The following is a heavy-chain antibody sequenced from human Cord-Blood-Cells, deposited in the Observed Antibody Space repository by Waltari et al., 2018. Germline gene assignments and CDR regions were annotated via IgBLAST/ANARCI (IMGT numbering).Heavy chain of an antibody. CDR2: INHSGST. V-gene: IGHV4-34*01. Sequence: QVQLQQWGAGLLKPSATLSLTCAVYGGSFRGYYWSWIRQPPGKGLEWIGEINHSGSTNYNPSLKSRVTISVDTSKNQFSLKLSSVTAADTAVYYCARMVSVRGVIFDYWGQGTLVTVSS. CDR3: ARMVSVRGVIFDY. J-gene: IGHJ4*02. D-gene: IGHD3-10*01. CDR1: GGSFRGYY.